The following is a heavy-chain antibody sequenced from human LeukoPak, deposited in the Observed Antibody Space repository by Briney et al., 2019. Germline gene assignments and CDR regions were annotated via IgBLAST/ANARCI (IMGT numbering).Heavy chain of an antibody. CDR3: AREASRYYYDSSGYLSWFDY. CDR1: GGSISSYY. Sequence: SETLSLTCTVSGGSISSYYWSWIRQPAGKGLEWIGYIYYSGSTYYNPSLKSRVTISVDTSKNQFSLKLSSVTAADTAVYYCAREASRYYYDSSGYLSWFDYWGQGTLVTVSS. D-gene: IGHD3-22*01. V-gene: IGHV4-59*06. J-gene: IGHJ4*02. CDR2: IYYSGST.